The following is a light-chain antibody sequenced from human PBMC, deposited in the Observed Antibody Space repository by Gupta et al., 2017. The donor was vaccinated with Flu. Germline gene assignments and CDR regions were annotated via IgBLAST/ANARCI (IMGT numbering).Light chain of an antibody. Sequence: QSVLTQPPSVSGAPGQSVTISCTGRSTNIGAGYDVHWYQQVPGTAHKVLIYSNNKRPSGVTDRFSGSKSGTTASLAITELEGEEEADYYCQSYDSSGSEVFGNGTKVTV. CDR3: QSYDSSGSEV. CDR2: SNN. J-gene: IGLJ1*01. CDR1: STNIGAGYD. V-gene: IGLV1-40*01.